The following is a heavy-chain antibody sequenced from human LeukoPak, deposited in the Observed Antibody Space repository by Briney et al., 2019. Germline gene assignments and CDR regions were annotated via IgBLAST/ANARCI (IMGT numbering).Heavy chain of an antibody. V-gene: IGHV4-59*01. D-gene: IGHD6-19*01. CDR3: ARVTAVAGTGWFDP. Sequence: SETLSLTCTVSGGSISSYYWSWIRQPPGKGLEWIGYIYYSGSTNYNPSLKGRVTISVDTSKNQFSLKLSSVTAADTAVYYCARVTAVAGTGWFDPWGQGTLVTVSS. CDR1: GGSISSYY. CDR2: IYYSGST. J-gene: IGHJ5*02.